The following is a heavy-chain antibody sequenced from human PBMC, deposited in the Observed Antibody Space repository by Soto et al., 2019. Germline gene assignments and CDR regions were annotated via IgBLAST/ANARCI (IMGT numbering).Heavy chain of an antibody. CDR2: IWYDGSNK. D-gene: IGHD2-15*01. Sequence: GGSLRLSCAASGFTFSSYGMHWVRQAPGKGLEWVAVIWYDGSNKYYADSVKGRFTISRDNSKNTLYLQMNSLRAEDTAVYYCARDCQDFKAARTGYYYYYGMDVWGQGTTVTVSS. V-gene: IGHV3-33*01. CDR1: GFTFSSYG. CDR3: ARDCQDFKAARTGYYYYYGMDV. J-gene: IGHJ6*02.